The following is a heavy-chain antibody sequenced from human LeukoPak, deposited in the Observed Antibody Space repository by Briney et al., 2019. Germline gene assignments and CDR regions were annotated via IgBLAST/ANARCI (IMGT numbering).Heavy chain of an antibody. V-gene: IGHV4-59*01. Sequence: SETLSLTCTVSGGSISSDYWSWIRQPPGTGLEWIGYIYYTGNTDYSPSLKSRLTISVDTSKNQFSLRLSSVTAADTAIYYCARERGYSYGYQIDYWGQGTLVTVSS. CDR1: GGSISSDY. CDR3: ARERGYSYGYQIDY. D-gene: IGHD5-18*01. CDR2: IYYTGNT. J-gene: IGHJ4*02.